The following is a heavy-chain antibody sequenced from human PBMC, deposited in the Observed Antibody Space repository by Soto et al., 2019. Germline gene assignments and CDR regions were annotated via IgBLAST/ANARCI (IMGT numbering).Heavy chain of an antibody. D-gene: IGHD2-2*01. CDR3: ARDKGSSSWHSFDY. Sequence: GGSLRLSCAASGFIFSNYWMSWVRQAPGKGLEWVANIKQGGSEKYYADSVKGRFTTSRDNAENSLFLQMNSLRAEDTAVYYCARDKGSSSWHSFDYWGQGTLVTVSS. CDR2: IKQGGSEK. V-gene: IGHV3-7*01. J-gene: IGHJ4*02. CDR1: GFIFSNYW.